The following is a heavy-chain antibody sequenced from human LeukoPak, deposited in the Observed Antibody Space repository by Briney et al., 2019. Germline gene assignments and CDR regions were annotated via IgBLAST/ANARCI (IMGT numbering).Heavy chain of an antibody. D-gene: IGHD3-3*01. J-gene: IGHJ4*02. V-gene: IGHV3-11*01. CDR1: GFTFSDYY. Sequence: PGGSLRLSCAASGFTFSDYYMSWIRQAPGKGLEWVSYISSSGSTIYYADSVKGRFTISRDNAKNSLYLQMNSLRAEDTAVYYCTRDWLRIFGVVTYMFDYWGQGTLVTVSS. CDR2: ISSSGSTI. CDR3: TRDWLRIFGVVTYMFDY.